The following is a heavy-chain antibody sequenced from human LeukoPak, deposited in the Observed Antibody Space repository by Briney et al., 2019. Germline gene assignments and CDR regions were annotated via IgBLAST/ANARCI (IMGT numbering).Heavy chain of an antibody. Sequence: SETLSLTSTIFGDSVSRSDSYWDWIRQPPGKGLEWIGTIYYSGRTYYSPSLKSRVTLSIDMSNNQFSLILSSVTAADTALYFCARRRYYDSSGYLEWGQGTLVTVSS. V-gene: IGHV4-39*01. CDR2: IYYSGRT. CDR1: GDSVSRSDSY. J-gene: IGHJ1*01. CDR3: ARRRYYDSSGYLE. D-gene: IGHD3-22*01.